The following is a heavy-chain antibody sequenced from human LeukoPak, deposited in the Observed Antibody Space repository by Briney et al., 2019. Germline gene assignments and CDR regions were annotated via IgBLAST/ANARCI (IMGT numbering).Heavy chain of an antibody. D-gene: IGHD3-3*01. CDR3: ARVTRFAFDI. CDR2: IYYSGST. V-gene: IGHV4-61*01. J-gene: IGHJ3*02. CDR1: GGSVSSGSYY. Sequence: SGTLSLTCTVSGGSVSSGSYYWSWIRQPPGKGLEWIGYIYYSGSTNYNPSLKSRVTISVDTSKNQFSLKLSSVTAADTAAYYCARVTRFAFDIWGQGTMVTVSS.